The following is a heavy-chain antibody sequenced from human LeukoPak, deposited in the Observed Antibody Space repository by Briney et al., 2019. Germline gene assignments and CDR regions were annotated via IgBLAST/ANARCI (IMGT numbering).Heavy chain of an antibody. V-gene: IGHV4-34*01. J-gene: IGHJ3*02. CDR3: ARVRAAGSFDI. CDR2: INHSGST. Sequence: SETLSLTCAVYGGFFSGYYWTWIRQPPGKGLEWIGEINHSGSTNYNPSLKSRVTISVDTSRNQFSLILTSVTAADTAVYFCARVRAAGSFDIWGQGTMVTVSS. CDR1: GGFFSGYY.